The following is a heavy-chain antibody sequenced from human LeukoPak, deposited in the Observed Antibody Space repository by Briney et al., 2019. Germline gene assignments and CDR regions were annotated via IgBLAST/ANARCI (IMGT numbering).Heavy chain of an antibody. J-gene: IGHJ4*02. V-gene: IGHV4-59*01. CDR1: GGSINSYY. Sequence: PSETLSLTCTVSGGSINSYYWSWIRQPPGKGLEWIGYIYYSGSTNYNPSLKSRVTISLDTSNNQFSLKLSSVTAADTAVYYCARDTSGYRRGPFDYWGQGTLVTLSS. D-gene: IGHD3-22*01. CDR2: IYYSGST. CDR3: ARDTSGYRRGPFDY.